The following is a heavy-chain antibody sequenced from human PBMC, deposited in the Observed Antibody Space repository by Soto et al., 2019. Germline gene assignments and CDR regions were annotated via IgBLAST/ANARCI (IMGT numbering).Heavy chain of an antibody. D-gene: IGHD6-13*01. CDR1: GGTFSSYA. Sequence: SVKVSCKTSGGTFSSYAISWVRQAPGQGLEWMGGIIPIFGTANYAQKFQGRVTITADESTSTAYMELSSLRSEDTAVYYCARDRIEADDPPYSWFDTWGQGTLVTVSS. V-gene: IGHV1-69*13. CDR3: ARDRIEADDPPYSWFDT. CDR2: IIPIFGTA. J-gene: IGHJ5*02.